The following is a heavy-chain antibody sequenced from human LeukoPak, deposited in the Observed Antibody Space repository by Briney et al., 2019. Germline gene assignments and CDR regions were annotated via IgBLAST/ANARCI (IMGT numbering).Heavy chain of an antibody. V-gene: IGHV3-30*18. D-gene: IGHD3-10*01. CDR2: ISYDGSNK. Sequence: GGSLRHSCAPPGSTFRGYVMHWVPQAPGKGRGWGAVISYDGSNKYYADYVKGRITISRDNSKNTLYLQMNSLRAEDTAVYYCAKASGVPWADYAFDIWGQGTMVTVSS. J-gene: IGHJ3*02. CDR3: AKASGVPWADYAFDI. CDR1: GSTFRGYV.